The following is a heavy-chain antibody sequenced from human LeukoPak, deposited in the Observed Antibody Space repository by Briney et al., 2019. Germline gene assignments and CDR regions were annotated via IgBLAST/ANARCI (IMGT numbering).Heavy chain of an antibody. Sequence: GGSLRLSCAASGFTFNTYGMHWVRQAPGKGLEWVAIIWYDGSNENYADSVKGRFTISRDNSKNTLYLRMNSLRAEDTAMYYCVRGSPLGATTDWLDPWGQGTLVTVSS. CDR3: VRGSPLGATTDWLDP. CDR1: GFTFNTYG. V-gene: IGHV3-33*01. J-gene: IGHJ5*02. CDR2: IWYDGSNE. D-gene: IGHD1-26*01.